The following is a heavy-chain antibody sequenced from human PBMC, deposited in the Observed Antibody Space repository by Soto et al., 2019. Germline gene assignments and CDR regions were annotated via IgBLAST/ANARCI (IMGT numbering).Heavy chain of an antibody. CDR1: GGSISSYY. Sequence: PSETLSLTCTVSGGSISSYYWSWIRQPPGKGLEWIGYIYYSGSTNYNPSLKSRVTISVDTSKNQFSLKLSSVTAADTAVYYCARDLVHYYDRSGYNWFDPWGQGTLVT. V-gene: IGHV4-59*01. CDR3: ARDLVHYYDRSGYNWFDP. J-gene: IGHJ5*02. D-gene: IGHD3-22*01. CDR2: IYYSGST.